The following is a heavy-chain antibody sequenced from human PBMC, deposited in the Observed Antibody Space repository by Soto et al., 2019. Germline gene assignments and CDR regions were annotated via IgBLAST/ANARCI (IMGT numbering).Heavy chain of an antibody. CDR2: ISSTSNYI. Sequence: PGGSLRLSCAASGFTFSSYSMNWVRQAPGKGLEWVSSISSTSNYIYYADSVKGRFTISRDNSKNTLYLQMNSLRAEDTAVYYCAKDREITIFGVVTDYYYYYGMDVWGQGTTVTVSS. V-gene: IGHV3-21*04. CDR1: GFTFSSYS. J-gene: IGHJ6*02. CDR3: AKDREITIFGVVTDYYYYYGMDV. D-gene: IGHD3-3*01.